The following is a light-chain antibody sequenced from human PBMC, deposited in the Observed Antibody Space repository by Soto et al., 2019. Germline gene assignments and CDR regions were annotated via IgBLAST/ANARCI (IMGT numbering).Light chain of an antibody. V-gene: IGLV2-23*02. CDR3: CSYAGDDTVFL. Sequence: QSALTQPPSVPGSPGQSITISCTGTSGDVGSYSPVSWYQQLPGKAPKPRDYEVTKRPTGVPNRGSGSKARNTAPLTSPGLMAEDEAEYFCCSYAGDDTVFLFGTGPKVTVL. J-gene: IGLJ1*01. CDR1: SGDVGSYSP. CDR2: EVT.